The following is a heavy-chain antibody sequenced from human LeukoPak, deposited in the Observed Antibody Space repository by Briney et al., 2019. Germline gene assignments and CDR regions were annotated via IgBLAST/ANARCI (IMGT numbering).Heavy chain of an antibody. CDR1: VYTFTSYD. D-gene: IGHD3-10*01. J-gene: IGHJ5*02. Sequence: ASVKVSCKASVYTFTSYDINWVRQATGQGLEWMGWMNPNSGNTGYAQKFQGRVTMTRNTSISTAYMELSSLGSEDTAVYYCARTYYYDSGSDNWFDPWGQGTLVTVSS. CDR2: MNPNSGNT. CDR3: ARTYYYDSGSDNWFDP. V-gene: IGHV1-8*01.